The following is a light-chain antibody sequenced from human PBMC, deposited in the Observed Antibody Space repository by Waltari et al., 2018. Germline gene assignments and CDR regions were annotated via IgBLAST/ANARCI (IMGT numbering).Light chain of an antibody. CDR2: YDS. CDR1: NIETTG. Sequence: YVLTQPPSLSVAPGETARLTCGGDNIETTGVNWYQFKPGQAPLLVMFYDSDRPPGIPERLSGSNSGNTATLTITWVEAGDEADYHCQVWDDSNNSGVFGGGTKLTVL. CDR3: QVWDDSNNSGV. J-gene: IGLJ3*02. V-gene: IGLV3-21*04.